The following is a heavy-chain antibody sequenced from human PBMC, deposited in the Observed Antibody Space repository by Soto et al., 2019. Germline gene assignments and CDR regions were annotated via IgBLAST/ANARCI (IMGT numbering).Heavy chain of an antibody. CDR2: AYYRSQWYY. J-gene: IGHJ6*02. V-gene: IGHV6-1*01. Sequence: SQTLSLTCAISGDSVSSNSAAWNWIRQSPSRGLEWLGRAYYRSQWYYDSAVSVRSRITVIPDTSKNQFSLQLNSVTPEDTAVYYCAKVEFGSGWYYYYYGMDVWGQGTAVTVSS. D-gene: IGHD6-19*01. CDR1: GDSVSSNSAA. CDR3: AKVEFGSGWYYYYYGMDV.